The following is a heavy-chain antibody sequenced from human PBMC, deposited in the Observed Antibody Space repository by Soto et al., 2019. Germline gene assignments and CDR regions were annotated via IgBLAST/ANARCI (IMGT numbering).Heavy chain of an antibody. CDR3: ARCYCSVGSCYSCWPFDL. CDR1: GYTFTNYG. V-gene: IGHV1-18*01. Sequence: QVQLVQSGSEVKKPGASVKVSCKASGYTFTNYGMSWVRQAPGQGLEWMGWISAYNGNTNHAQNFQGRVTMTTDTSTNTAYMELRSLRSDDTAVYYCARCYCSVGSCYSCWPFDLWGRGALVTVSS. CDR2: ISAYNGNT. D-gene: IGHD2-15*01. J-gene: IGHJ2*01.